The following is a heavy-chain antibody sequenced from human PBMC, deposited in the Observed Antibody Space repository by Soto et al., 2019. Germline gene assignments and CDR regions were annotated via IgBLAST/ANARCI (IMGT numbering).Heavy chain of an antibody. CDR3: AKEGQFDLLAGYYFY. V-gene: IGHV3-23*01. D-gene: IGHD3-9*01. CDR1: GFTFSTSA. J-gene: IGHJ4*02. CDR2: ISASGTKT. Sequence: CPRLSFATSGFTFSTSAMSWVVQVPHKGLEWVSSISASGTKTYLADSVKGRFSISRDNSKNTLYLQMNSLRAEDTALYYCAKEGQFDLLAGYYFYWGQGALVTVSS.